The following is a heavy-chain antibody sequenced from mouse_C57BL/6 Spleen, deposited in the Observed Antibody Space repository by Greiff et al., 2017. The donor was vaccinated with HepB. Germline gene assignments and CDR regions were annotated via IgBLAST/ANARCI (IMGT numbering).Heavy chain of an antibody. D-gene: IGHD2-4*01. CDR1: GYTFTDYY. CDR2: INPYNGGT. CDR3: ARRGIYYDYDGDY. V-gene: IGHV1-19*01. J-gene: IGHJ2*01. Sequence: VQLQQSGPVLVKPGASVKMSCKASGYTFTDYYMNWVKQSHGKSLEWIGVINPYNGGTSYNQKFKGKATLTVDKSSSTAYMELNSLTSEDSAVYYCARRGIYYDYDGDYWGQGTTLTVSS.